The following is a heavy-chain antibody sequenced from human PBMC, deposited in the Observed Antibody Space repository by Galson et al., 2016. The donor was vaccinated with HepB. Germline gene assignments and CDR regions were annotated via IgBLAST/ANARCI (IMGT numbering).Heavy chain of an antibody. CDR1: GGSISSSGYY. J-gene: IGHJ6*02. V-gene: IGHV4-31*03. Sequence: LSLTCTVSGGSISSSGYYWTWIRQHPGKGLEWIGYIYYSGTTSYNPSLKSRITIPVDTSENQFSLQLSSVTAADTAVYYCARDRGSSWYDGRDYYHHYGMDVWGPGTTVTVSS. CDR2: IYYSGTT. D-gene: IGHD6-13*01. CDR3: ARDRGSSWYDGRDYYHHYGMDV.